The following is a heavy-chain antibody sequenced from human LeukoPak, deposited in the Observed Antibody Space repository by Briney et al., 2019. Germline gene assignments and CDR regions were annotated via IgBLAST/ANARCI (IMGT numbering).Heavy chain of an antibody. CDR3: ATLGRAAGNAFDI. J-gene: IGHJ3*02. CDR1: GDSISFHF. CDR2: TYYGGST. D-gene: IGHD1-26*01. V-gene: IGHV4-59*11. Sequence: SETLSLTCSVSGDSISFHFWSWIRQPPGKGLEWIGHTYYGGSTDYNPSLASRVTVSADTSKNQFSLKLSSVTAADTAVYYCATLGRAAGNAFDIWGQGTVVVVSS.